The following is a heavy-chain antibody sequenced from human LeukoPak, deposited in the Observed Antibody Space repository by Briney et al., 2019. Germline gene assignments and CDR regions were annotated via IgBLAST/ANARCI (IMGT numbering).Heavy chain of an antibody. CDR1: GFTFSSYS. CDR2: ISSSSSYI. Sequence: GGSLRLSCAASGFTFSSYSMNWVRQAPGKGLEWVSSISSSSSYIYYADPVKGRFTISRDNAKNSLYLQMNSLRAEDTAVYYCASLYCSSTSCYTTDVFDIWGQGTMVTVSS. CDR3: ASLYCSSTSCYTTDVFDI. J-gene: IGHJ3*02. V-gene: IGHV3-21*01. D-gene: IGHD2-2*02.